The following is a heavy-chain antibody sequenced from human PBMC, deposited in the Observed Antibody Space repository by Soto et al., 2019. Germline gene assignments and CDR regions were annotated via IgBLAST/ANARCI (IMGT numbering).Heavy chain of an antibody. CDR2: FNPYTGGT. D-gene: IGHD2-21*01. Sequence: QGHLVQSGAQVKKPGAAVKVSCKAAGYTFTTYYRHWMRQAPGQGLAWLGMFNPYTGGTRYAHKCQGRVTMTGDTSTSTGDMGLGRLRVDDTAVYSCARLWCEIGAAVDPWGQAPQVTVSS. CDR1: GYTFTTYY. J-gene: IGHJ5*02. V-gene: IGHV1-46*03. CDR3: ARLWCEIGAAVDP.